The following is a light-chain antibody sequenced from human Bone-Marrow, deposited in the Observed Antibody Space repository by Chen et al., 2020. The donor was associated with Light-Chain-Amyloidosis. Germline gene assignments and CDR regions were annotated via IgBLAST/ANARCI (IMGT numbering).Light chain of an antibody. J-gene: IGLJ3*02. CDR2: DDS. CDR3: QVWERLSDRPV. CDR1: NIGSTS. Sequence: SYVLTQPSSVSVAPGQTATIACGGNNIGSTSVHWYQQTPGQAPLLVVYDDSDRPSGIPERLGGSNSGNTATLTISRVEAGDEADYYCQVWERLSDRPVFGGGTKLTVL. V-gene: IGLV3-21*02.